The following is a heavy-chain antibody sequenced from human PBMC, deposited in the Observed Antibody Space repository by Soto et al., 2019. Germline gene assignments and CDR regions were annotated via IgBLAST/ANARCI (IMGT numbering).Heavy chain of an antibody. Sequence: GAAVKVSCKASGGTFRSYTIAWVRQAPGQGLEWMGEIIPLFGTKNYVEKFQGRLTITADASTSTAYMELSSLRSEDTAMYYCARDSIAAAGTDYWGQGTLVTVSS. CDR2: IIPLFGTK. CDR3: ARDSIAAAGTDY. D-gene: IGHD6-13*01. CDR1: GGTFRSYT. V-gene: IGHV1-69*13. J-gene: IGHJ4*02.